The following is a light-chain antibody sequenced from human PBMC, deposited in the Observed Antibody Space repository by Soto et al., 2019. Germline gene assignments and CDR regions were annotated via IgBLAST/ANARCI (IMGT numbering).Light chain of an antibody. CDR2: GAF. Sequence: EIVLTQSPGTLSLFPGERATLSCRASQSVSSRNLAWYRQKPGQAPSLLIYGAFNGATGIPDRFSGSGSATDFTLTISRLEPADFAVYYCLLYGDSPPAYTFGQGTKLDIK. CDR3: LLYGDSPPAYT. CDR1: QSVSSRN. J-gene: IGKJ2*01. V-gene: IGKV3-20*01.